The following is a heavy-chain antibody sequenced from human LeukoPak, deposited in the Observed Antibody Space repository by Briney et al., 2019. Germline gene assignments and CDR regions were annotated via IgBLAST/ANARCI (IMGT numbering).Heavy chain of an antibody. CDR1: GFTFSSYW. J-gene: IGHJ4*02. CDR3: ARARDSSWDY. V-gene: IGHV3-7*03. D-gene: IGHD6-13*01. CDR2: IKDVGSEK. Sequence: PGGSLRLSCAASGFTFSSYWMSRVRQAPGKGPEWVANIKDVGSEKYYVDSVKGRFTISRDDAKSSLYLQMNSLRAEDTAVYYCARARDSSWDYWGQGTLVTVSS.